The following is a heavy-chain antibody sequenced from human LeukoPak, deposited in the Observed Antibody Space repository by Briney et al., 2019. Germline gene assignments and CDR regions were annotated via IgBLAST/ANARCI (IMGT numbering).Heavy chain of an antibody. V-gene: IGHV3-7*01. CDR1: GFTFSSYW. D-gene: IGHD3-22*01. J-gene: IGHJ4*02. CDR3: ARGAYYYED. CDR2: IKQDGSEK. Sequence: GGSLRLSCVASGFTFSSYWMHWVRQAPGKGLEWVANIKQDGSEKYYVDSVKGRFTISRDNAKNSLFLQMNSLRAEDTAVYYCARGAYYYEDWGQGTLVTVSS.